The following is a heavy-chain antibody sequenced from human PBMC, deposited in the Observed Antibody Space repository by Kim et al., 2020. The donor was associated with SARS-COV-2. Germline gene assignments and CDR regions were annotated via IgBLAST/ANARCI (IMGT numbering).Heavy chain of an antibody. CDR3: ARDPRKYSYGHVYYYGMDV. CDR1: GFTFSDYY. D-gene: IGHD5-18*01. Sequence: GGSLRLSCAASGFTFSDYYMSWIRQAPGKGLEWVSYISSSGSTIYYADSVKGRFTISRDNAKNSLYLQMNSLRAEDTAVYYCARDPRKYSYGHVYYYGMDVWGQGTTVTVSS. CDR2: ISSSGSTI. J-gene: IGHJ6*02. V-gene: IGHV3-11*01.